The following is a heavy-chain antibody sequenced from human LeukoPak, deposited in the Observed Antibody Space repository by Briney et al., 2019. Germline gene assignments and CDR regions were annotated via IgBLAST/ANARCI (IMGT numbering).Heavy chain of an antibody. CDR1: GGSISSYY. J-gene: IGHJ6*02. Sequence: LETLSLTCTVSGGSISSYYWSWIRQPAGKGLEWIGRIYTSGSTYYNPSLKSRVTISVDTSKNQFSLKLSSVTAADTAVYYCARVRRYSGYEFVYYGMDVWGQGTTVTVSS. V-gene: IGHV4-4*07. CDR3: ARVRRYSGYEFVYYGMDV. CDR2: IYTSGST. D-gene: IGHD5-12*01.